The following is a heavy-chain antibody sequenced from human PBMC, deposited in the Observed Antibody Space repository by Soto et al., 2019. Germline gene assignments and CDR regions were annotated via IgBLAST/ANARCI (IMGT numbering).Heavy chain of an antibody. CDR2: ISGSGGST. D-gene: IGHD2-15*01. CDR1: GFTFSSYA. V-gene: IGHV3-23*01. Sequence: SLRLSCAASGFTFSSYAMSWVRQAPGKGLEWVSAISGSGGSTYYADSVKGRFTISRDNSKNTLYLQMNSLRAEDTAVYYCAIPPGPVVVAATNNYWGQGTLVTVSS. J-gene: IGHJ4*02. CDR3: AIPPGPVVVAATNNY.